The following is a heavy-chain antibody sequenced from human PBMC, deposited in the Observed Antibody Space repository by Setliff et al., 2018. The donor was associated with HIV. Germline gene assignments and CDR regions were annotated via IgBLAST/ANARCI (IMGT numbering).Heavy chain of an antibody. J-gene: IGHJ4*02. Sequence: PGGSLRLSCAASGFTFTSYAMHWVRQAPGKGLEWVSIIFSGGSATKYSESVKGVFIVSRDDSKHTVYLQMNSLRVEDTAVYYCAKDLEPSWHSESGSNHDYWGQGTLVTVSS. D-gene: IGHD3-10*01. CDR3: AKDLEPSWHSESGSNHDY. V-gene: IGHV3-23*03. CDR1: GFTFTSYA. CDR2: IFSGGSAT.